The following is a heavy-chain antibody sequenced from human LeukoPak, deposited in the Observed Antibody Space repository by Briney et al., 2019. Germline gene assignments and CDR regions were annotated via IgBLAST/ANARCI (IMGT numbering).Heavy chain of an antibody. J-gene: IGHJ4*02. CDR1: GFTFSSYG. CDR2: IRYDGSNK. D-gene: IGHD6-6*01. V-gene: IGHV3-30*02. Sequence: GGSLRLSCAASGFTFSSYGMHWVRQAPGKGLEWVAFIRYDGSNKYYADSVKGRFTISRDNSKNTLYLQMNSLRAEDTAVYYCAKDLFMARPHYFVYWGQGTLVTVSS. CDR3: AKDLFMARPHYFVY.